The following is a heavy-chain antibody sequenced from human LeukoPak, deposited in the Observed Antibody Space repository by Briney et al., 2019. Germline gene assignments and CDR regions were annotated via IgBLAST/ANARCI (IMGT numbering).Heavy chain of an antibody. CDR2: INSDGSST. CDR3: TSFDYGDYDELGATPDMGY. V-gene: IGHV3-74*01. D-gene: IGHD4-17*01. J-gene: IGHJ4*02. Sequence: GGSLRLSCAASGFTFSSYWMHWVRQAPGKGLVWVSRINSDGSSTSYADSVKGRFTISRDNAKNTLYLQMNSLRAEDTVVYYLTSFDYGDYDELGATPDMGYWGQGTLVTVSS. CDR1: GFTFSSYW.